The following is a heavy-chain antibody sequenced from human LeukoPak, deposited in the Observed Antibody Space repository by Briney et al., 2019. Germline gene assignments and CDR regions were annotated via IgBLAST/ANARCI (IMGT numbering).Heavy chain of an antibody. J-gene: IGHJ4*02. CDR1: GGSISSGSYY. CDR3: ASDEITIFGVAPSY. Sequence: SQTLSLXCTVSGGSISSGSYYWSWIRQPAGKGLEWIGRIYTSGSTNYNPSLKRRITISVDTYENKFSLKLSSVTAADTAVYYCASDEITIFGVAPSYWGQGTLVTVSS. D-gene: IGHD3-3*01. V-gene: IGHV4-61*02. CDR2: IYTSGST.